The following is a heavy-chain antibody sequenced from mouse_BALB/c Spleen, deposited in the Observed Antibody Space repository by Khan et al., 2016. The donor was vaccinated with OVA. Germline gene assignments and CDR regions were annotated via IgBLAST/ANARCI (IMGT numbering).Heavy chain of an antibody. V-gene: IGHV1S136*01. D-gene: IGHD1-1*01. CDR3: APVGTYYVSFAF. CDR1: GYTFTSYV. Sequence: EVQLQQSGPELVKPGASVKMSCKASGYTFTSYVMHWVKQKPGLGLEWIGYIYPFNDDTKYNEKFKGKATLTSDKSSSTAYMELNSLTSEDSAFYYCAPVGTYYVSFAFWGQGTLVTVSP. CDR2: IYPFNDDT. J-gene: IGHJ3*01.